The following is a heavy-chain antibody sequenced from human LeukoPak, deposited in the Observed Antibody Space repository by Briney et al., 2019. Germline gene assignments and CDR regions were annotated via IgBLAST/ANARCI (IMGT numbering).Heavy chain of an antibody. CDR2: INHSGST. V-gene: IGHV4-34*01. CDR1: GGSFSGYY. CDR3: ASRLLFGPTLHYFDY. J-gene: IGHJ4*02. Sequence: PSETLSLTCAVYGGSFSGYYWSWIRQPPGKGLGWIGEINHSGSTNYNPSLKSRVTISVDTSKNQFSLKLSSVTAADTAVYYCASRLLFGPTLHYFDYWGQGTLVTVSS. D-gene: IGHD2-21*02.